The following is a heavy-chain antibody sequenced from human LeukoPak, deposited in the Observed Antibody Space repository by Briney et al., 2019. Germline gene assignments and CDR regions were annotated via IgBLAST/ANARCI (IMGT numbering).Heavy chain of an antibody. CDR1: GFTFSSYT. V-gene: IGHV3-21*01. Sequence: GGSLRLSCAASGFTFSSYTMNWVRQAPGKGLEWVSSISSRSSYIYYADSVKGRFTISRDNTKNSLYLQMNSLRAEDTAAYYCAAADPPDYWGQGTLVTVSS. CDR2: ISSRSSYI. CDR3: AAADPPDY. J-gene: IGHJ4*02.